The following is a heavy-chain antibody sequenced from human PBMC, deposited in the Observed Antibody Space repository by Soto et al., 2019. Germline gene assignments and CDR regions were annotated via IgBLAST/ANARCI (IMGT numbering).Heavy chain of an antibody. CDR2: INHGGST. V-gene: IGHV4-34*01. D-gene: IGHD6-13*01. J-gene: IGHJ4*02. CDR1: DDSFSRYY. Sequence: PSETLSPTCGVYDDSFSRYYWSWIRQPPGKGLEWVGEINHGGSTNYNPSLKSRVTISVDTSKNQFSLKLTSVTAADTAVYYCARVSSWYTPRYLDYWGQGSLVTVSS. CDR3: ARVSSWYTPRYLDY.